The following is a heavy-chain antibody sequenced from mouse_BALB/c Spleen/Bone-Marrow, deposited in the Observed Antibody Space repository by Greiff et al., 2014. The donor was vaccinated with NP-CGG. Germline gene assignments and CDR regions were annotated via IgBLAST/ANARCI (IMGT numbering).Heavy chain of an antibody. Sequence: VQLVESGAELVRPGVSVKISCKGSGYTFTDYAIHWVKQSHAKSLEWIGLISGYYGDAIYNQKFKGKATMTVDKSSSIAYMDLARLTSEDSAIYYCARSGKVRNAMDYWGQGTSVTVSS. J-gene: IGHJ4*01. CDR2: ISGYYGDA. V-gene: IGHV1S137*01. CDR3: ARSGKVRNAMDY. D-gene: IGHD2-14*01. CDR1: GYTFTDYA.